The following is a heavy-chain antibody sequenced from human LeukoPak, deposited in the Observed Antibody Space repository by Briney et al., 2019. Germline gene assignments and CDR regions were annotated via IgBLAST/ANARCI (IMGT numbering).Heavy chain of an antibody. CDR2: IYTSGST. D-gene: IGHD3-3*01. J-gene: IGHJ6*03. V-gene: IGHV4-4*09. Sequence: PSETLSLTCTVSGGSISSYYWSWIRQPPGKGLEWIGYIYTSGSTNYNPSLKSRVTISVDTSKNQFSLKLSSVTAADTAMYYCARRYYDFWSGYSYYYMDVWGKGTTVTVSS. CDR3: ARRYYDFWSGYSYYYMDV. CDR1: GGSISSYY.